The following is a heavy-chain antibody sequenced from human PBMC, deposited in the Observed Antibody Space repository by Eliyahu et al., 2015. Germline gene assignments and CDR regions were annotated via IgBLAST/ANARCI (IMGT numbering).Heavy chain of an antibody. V-gene: IGHV4-34*01. D-gene: IGHD6-13*01. CDR3: AREYSSSWSAIDY. CDR2: INHRGST. Sequence: QVQLQQWGAGLLKPSETLSLTCAVYGXSFSGYYWSWXRQPPGKGLVWIGEINHRGSTNYNPSLKSRVTISVDTSKNQFSLKLSSVTAADTAVYYCAREYSSSWSAIDYWGQGTLVTVSS. CDR1: GXSFSGYY. J-gene: IGHJ4*02.